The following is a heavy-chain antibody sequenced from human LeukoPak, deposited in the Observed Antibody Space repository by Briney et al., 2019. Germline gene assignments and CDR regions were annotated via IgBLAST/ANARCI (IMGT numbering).Heavy chain of an antibody. CDR2: IYYSGST. D-gene: IGHD3-10*01. J-gene: IGHJ4*02. V-gene: IGHV4-39*02. CDR1: GGSISSSSYY. Sequence: SETLSLTCTVSGGSISSSSYYWGWIRQPPGKGLEWIGSIYYSGSTYYNPSLKSRVTISVDTSKNQFSLKLSSVTAADTAVYYCAREALLWFGESARRFDYWGQGTLVTVSS. CDR3: AREALLWFGESARRFDY.